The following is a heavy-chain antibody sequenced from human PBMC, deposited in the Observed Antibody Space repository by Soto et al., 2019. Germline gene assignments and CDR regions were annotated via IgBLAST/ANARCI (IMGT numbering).Heavy chain of an antibody. D-gene: IGHD1-7*01. CDR3: AKDRVGGTFYTPLAF. J-gene: IGHJ4*02. V-gene: IGHV3-30*18. CDR2: ITYDGSFQ. Sequence: PVGSLRLSCKASGFNFDNYGMHLVRQAPCKGLEWVAVITYDGSFQYYADSVKGRFTISRDNSKNTLSLHLNTLKPEDTAVYHCAKDRVGGTFYTPLAFWGQGTLVTVSS. CDR1: GFNFDNYG.